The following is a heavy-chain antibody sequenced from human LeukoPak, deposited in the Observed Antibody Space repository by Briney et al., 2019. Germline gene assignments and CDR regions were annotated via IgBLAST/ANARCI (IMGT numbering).Heavy chain of an antibody. CDR2: ISGSGDAR. CDR3: ATHFPYFDN. CDR1: GFKFRDYY. D-gene: IGHD3-3*02. Sequence: GGSLRLSCAASGFKFRDYYMGWIRQAPGKRLEWVSYISGSGDARPYADSVKGRFTVSRNNAIDSLYLQMDSLGAEDTAVYYCATHFPYFDNWGQGTLVSVSS. V-gene: IGHV3-11*01. J-gene: IGHJ4*02.